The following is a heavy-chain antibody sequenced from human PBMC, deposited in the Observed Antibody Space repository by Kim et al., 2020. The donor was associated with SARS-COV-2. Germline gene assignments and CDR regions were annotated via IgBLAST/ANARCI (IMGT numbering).Heavy chain of an antibody. CDR3: ARGANYFDY. CDR1: GYTFSSYD. J-gene: IGHJ4*02. CDR2: IRAHGGDT. Sequence: ASVKVSCKASGYTFSSYDVNWVRQAPGQGLEWIGRIRAHGGDTYYAQNFQGRVTLTPDTSTGTAYLELRNLRSDDTAVYFCARGANYFDYWGQGTLVTVS. V-gene: IGHV1-18*04.